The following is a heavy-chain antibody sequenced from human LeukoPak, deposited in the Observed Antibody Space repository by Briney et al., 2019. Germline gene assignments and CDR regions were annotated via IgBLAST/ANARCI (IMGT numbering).Heavy chain of an antibody. CDR1: GYTFTGYY. CDR2: INPNSGGT. Sequence: ASVKVSCKASGYTFTGYYMHWVRQAPGQGLEWMGWINPNSGGTNYAQKFQGRVTMTRDTSISTAYMELSRLRSDDTAVYYCARVRGLYGSGSYYSLYYFDYWGQGTLVTVSS. CDR3: ARVRGLYGSGSYYSLYYFDY. V-gene: IGHV1-2*02. D-gene: IGHD3-10*01. J-gene: IGHJ4*02.